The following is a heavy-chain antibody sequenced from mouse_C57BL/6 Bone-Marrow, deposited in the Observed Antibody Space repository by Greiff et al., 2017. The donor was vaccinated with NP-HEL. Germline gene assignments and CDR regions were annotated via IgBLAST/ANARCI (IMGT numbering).Heavy chain of an antibody. D-gene: IGHD1-1*01. J-gene: IGHJ2*01. V-gene: IGHV1-53*01. CDR2: INPSNGGT. CDR1: GYTFTSYW. CDR3: ALPLYGSPYYFDY. Sequence: QVQLQQSGTELVKPGASVKLSCKASGYTFTSYWMHWVKQRPGQGLEWIGNINPSNGGTNYNEKFKSKATLTVDKSSSTAYMQLSSLTSEDSAVYYCALPLYGSPYYFDYWGQGTTLTVSS.